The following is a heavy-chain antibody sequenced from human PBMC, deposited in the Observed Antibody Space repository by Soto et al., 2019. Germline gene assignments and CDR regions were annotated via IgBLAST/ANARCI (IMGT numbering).Heavy chain of an antibody. CDR3: ARAYTGRLPRRADYYYAMDV. Sequence: EVQLVESGGGLVQPGESLRLSCATSGFTFSDFDMHWVRQVPGKGLEWVSAIGAARDPYYLGSVKGRFTISRENATNSVYLQMNDLRAGDSAVYYCARAYTGRLPRRADYYYAMDVWGQGTTVTVSS. J-gene: IGHJ6*02. CDR1: GFTFSDFD. CDR2: IGAARDP. D-gene: IGHD2-2*02. V-gene: IGHV3-13*05.